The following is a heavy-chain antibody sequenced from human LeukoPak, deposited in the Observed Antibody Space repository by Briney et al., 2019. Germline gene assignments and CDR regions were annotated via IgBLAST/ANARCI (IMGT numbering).Heavy chain of an antibody. Sequence: SETLSLTCTVSCGSISSYYWSWIRQPPGKGLEWIGYIYYSGSTNYNPSLQSRVTISVDTSKNQFSLKLRSVTAADTAVYYCASREGYCSSTSCYHWFDPWGQGTLVTVSS. V-gene: IGHV4-59*08. D-gene: IGHD2-2*01. CDR3: ASREGYCSSTSCYHWFDP. CDR1: CGSISSYY. CDR2: IYYSGST. J-gene: IGHJ5*02.